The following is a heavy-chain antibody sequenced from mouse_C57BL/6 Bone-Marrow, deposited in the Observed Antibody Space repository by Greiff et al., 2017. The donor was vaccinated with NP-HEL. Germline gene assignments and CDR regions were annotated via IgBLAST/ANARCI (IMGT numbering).Heavy chain of an antibody. CDR2: IYPGGGYT. D-gene: IGHD1-1*02. CDR3: AREGWWFFDY. CDR1: GYTFTNYW. J-gene: IGHJ2*01. V-gene: IGHV1-63*01. Sequence: VKVVESGAELVRPGTSVKMSCKASGYTFTNYWIGWAKQRPGHGLEWIGDIYPGGGYTNYNEKFKGKATLTADKSSSTAYMQFSSLTSEDSAIYYCAREGWWFFDYWGQGTTLTVSS.